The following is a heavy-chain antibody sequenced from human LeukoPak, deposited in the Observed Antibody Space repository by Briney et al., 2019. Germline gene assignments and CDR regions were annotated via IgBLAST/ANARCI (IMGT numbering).Heavy chain of an antibody. D-gene: IGHD1-14*01. CDR1: GGSISNYF. CDR2: ISYNAIT. V-gene: IGHV4-59*08. J-gene: IGHJ5*02. Sequence: SETLSLTCTVSGGSISNYFWSRIRQPPGKGLEWIGYISYNAITNYNPSLRSRVTISLDTSKNQFSLKLTSVTAADTAFYDCARPPVGLNWFDPWGQGTLVPVSS. CDR3: ARPPVGLNWFDP.